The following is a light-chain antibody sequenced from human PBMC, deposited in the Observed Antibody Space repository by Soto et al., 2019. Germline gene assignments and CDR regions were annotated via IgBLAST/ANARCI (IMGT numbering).Light chain of an antibody. Sequence: QSVLTQPRSVSGSPGQSVTISCTGTSSDVGGYNFVSWHQQHPGKAPKLMIYDVSKRPSGVPDRFSGSKSGNTASLTISGLQAEYEADYYCCSYAGSYTWVFGTGTKVTVL. CDR3: CSYAGSYTWV. CDR2: DVS. V-gene: IGLV2-11*01. J-gene: IGLJ1*01. CDR1: SSDVGGYNF.